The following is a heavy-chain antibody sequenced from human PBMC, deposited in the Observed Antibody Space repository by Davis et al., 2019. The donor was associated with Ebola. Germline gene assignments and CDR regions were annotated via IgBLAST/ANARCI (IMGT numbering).Heavy chain of an antibody. J-gene: IGHJ4*02. D-gene: IGHD2-15*01. CDR3: TRGGGRGRADY. Sequence: GESLKISCASSGTILSGSSLHWLRQASGKGLEWVGRIRSKANSYATAYAATVKGRFTISRDDSKNTAYLQMNSLKTKDTAVYYCTRGGGRGRADYLGQGTVVTVSS. CDR2: IRSKANSYAT. CDR1: GTILSGSS. V-gene: IGHV3-73*01.